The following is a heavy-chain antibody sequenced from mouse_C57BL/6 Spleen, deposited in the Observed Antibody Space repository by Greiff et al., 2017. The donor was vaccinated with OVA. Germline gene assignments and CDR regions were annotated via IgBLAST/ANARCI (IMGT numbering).Heavy chain of an antibody. V-gene: IGHV5-17*01. Sequence: VMLVESGGGLVKPGGSLKLSCAASGFTFSDYGMHWVRQAPEKGLEWVAYISSGSSTIYYADTVKGRFTLSRDKAKNTLFLQMTSLRSEDTAMYYCASYDAWFAYWGQGTLVTVSA. CDR1: GFTFSDYG. CDR2: ISSGSSTI. J-gene: IGHJ3*01. CDR3: ASYDAWFAY. D-gene: IGHD2-12*01.